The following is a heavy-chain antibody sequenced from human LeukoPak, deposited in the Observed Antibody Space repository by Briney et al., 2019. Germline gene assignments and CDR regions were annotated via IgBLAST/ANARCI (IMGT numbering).Heavy chain of an antibody. J-gene: IGHJ6*02. CDR3: ARDGNDFWSGYYARYYYYGMDV. D-gene: IGHD3-3*01. CDR2: ISAYNGNT. Sequence: ASVKVSCKASGYTFTSYGISWVRQAPGQGLEWMGWISAYNGNTNYAQKLQGRVTMTIDTSTSTAYMELRSLRSDDTAVYYCARDGNDFWSGYYARYYYYGMDVWGQGTTVTVSS. CDR1: GYTFTSYG. V-gene: IGHV1-18*01.